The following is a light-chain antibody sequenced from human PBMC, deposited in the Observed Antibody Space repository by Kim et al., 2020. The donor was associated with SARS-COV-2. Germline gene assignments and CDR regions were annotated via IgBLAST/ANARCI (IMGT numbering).Light chain of an antibody. CDR2: DTS. CDR3: QQYGSSPFT. Sequence: SPGESATLSCRATQSVSSSYLAWYQQKPGQAPRLLIYDTSSRATGTPDRFSGSGSGTDFALTINRLEPEDFAVYYCQQYGSSPFTFGPGTKVDIK. J-gene: IGKJ3*01. V-gene: IGKV3-20*01. CDR1: QSVSSSY.